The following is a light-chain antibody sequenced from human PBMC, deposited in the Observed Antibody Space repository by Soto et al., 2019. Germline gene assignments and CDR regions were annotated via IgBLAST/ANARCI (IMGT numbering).Light chain of an antibody. J-gene: IGKJ1*01. CDR1: QSVSSSY. Sequence: IVLTQSPGTLSLSPGERATLSCRASQSVSSSYLAWYQQKPGQAPRLLIYGASSRATGMPDRFSGSGSGTDFTLTISRLEPEDFAVYYCQQYGTSPPGTFGQGTKVEIK. V-gene: IGKV3-20*01. CDR2: GAS. CDR3: QQYGTSPPGT.